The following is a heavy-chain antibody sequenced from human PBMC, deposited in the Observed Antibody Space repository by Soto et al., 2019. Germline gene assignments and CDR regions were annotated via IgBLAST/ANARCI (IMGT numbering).Heavy chain of an antibody. CDR1: GGSISSYY. CDR3: ARVPDY. CDR2: IYYSGST. V-gene: IGHV4-59*08. D-gene: IGHD2-2*01. Sequence: PSETLSLTCTVSGGSISSYYWSWVRQPPGKELQYIGYIYYSGSTNYNPSLKSRVTISDDTSTNQFSLTLSSVTAADTAVYYCARVPDYWGQGTLVTVSS. J-gene: IGHJ4*02.